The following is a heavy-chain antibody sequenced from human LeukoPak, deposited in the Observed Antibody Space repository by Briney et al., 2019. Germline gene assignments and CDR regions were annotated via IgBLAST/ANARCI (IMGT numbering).Heavy chain of an antibody. D-gene: IGHD7-27*01. Sequence: PSETLSLTCTVSGGSISSDCWGWIRQPAGEGLEWIGCIDTTRSTNHNPSLKSRVTMSVDTSKNQFSLKLSSVTAADRAVYFCATYRPSTGGIEDWGQGTLVTVSS. CDR1: GGSISSDC. J-gene: IGHJ4*02. CDR3: ATYRPSTGGIED. V-gene: IGHV4-4*07. CDR2: IDTTRST.